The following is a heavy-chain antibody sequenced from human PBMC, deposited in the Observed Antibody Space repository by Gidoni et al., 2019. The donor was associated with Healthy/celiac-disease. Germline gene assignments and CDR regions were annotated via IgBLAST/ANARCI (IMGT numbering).Heavy chain of an antibody. V-gene: IGHV3-21*01. CDR2: ISSSSSYI. Sequence: EVQLVESGGGLVKTGGSLRLLCAASGFTFSSYSMNWVRQAPGKGLEWVSSISSSSSYIYYADSVKGRFTISRDNAKNSLYLQMNSLRAEDTAVYYCAARGDFWSGYPKPDYWGQGTLVTVSS. J-gene: IGHJ4*02. D-gene: IGHD3-3*01. CDR3: AARGDFWSGYPKPDY. CDR1: GFTFSSYS.